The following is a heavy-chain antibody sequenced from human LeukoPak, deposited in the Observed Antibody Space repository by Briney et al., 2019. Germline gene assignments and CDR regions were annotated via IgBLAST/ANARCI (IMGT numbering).Heavy chain of an antibody. J-gene: IGHJ3*02. D-gene: IGHD3-10*01. CDR2: IYYSGST. CDR3: ARGDGLWFGELLSAFDI. Sequence: NPSETLSLTCTVSGGSISSYYWSWIRQPPGEGLEWIGYIYYSGSTNYNPSLKSRVTISVDTSKNQFSLKLSSVTAADTAVYYCARGDGLWFGELLSAFDIWGQGTMVTVSS. V-gene: IGHV4-59*01. CDR1: GGSISSYY.